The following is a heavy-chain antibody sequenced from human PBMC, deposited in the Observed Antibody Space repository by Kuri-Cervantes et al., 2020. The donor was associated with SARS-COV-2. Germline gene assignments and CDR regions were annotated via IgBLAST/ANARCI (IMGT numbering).Heavy chain of an antibody. J-gene: IGHJ5*02. CDR1: GFTFSGHW. CDR3: AKVPYDFWSGYSNWFDP. CDR2: INPDGSYT. V-gene: IGHV3-74*01. Sequence: GGSLRLSCAASGFTFSGHWIHWVRQAPGKGLVWVSRINPDGSYTNNADSVKGRFTISRDNSKNTLYLQMNSLRAEDTAVYYCAKVPYDFWSGYSNWFDPWGQGTLVTVSS. D-gene: IGHD3-3*01.